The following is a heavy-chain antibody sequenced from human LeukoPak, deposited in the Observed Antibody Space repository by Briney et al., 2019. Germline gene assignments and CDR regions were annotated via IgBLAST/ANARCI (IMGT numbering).Heavy chain of an antibody. CDR1: GFNFNMFA. CDR2: LSRGGGTT. J-gene: IGHJ4*02. Sequence: GSLRLSCTGSGFNFNMFAMNWVRQAPGQGLEWVSGLSRGGGTTNYADSVKGRFTISRDKSKNMVFLQMNSLRPEDTAVYYCVKEQRIRHCSEGVCMEGYYFDYWGQGSLVTVSS. D-gene: IGHD2-8*01. V-gene: IGHV3-23*01. CDR3: VKEQRIRHCSEGVCMEGYYFDY.